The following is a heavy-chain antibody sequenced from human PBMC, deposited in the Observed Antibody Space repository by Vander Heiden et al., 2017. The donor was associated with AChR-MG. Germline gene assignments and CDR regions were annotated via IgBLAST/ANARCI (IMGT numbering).Heavy chain of an antibody. J-gene: IGHJ3*02. CDR1: GFTFSCDA. CDR2: ISGSGGST. Sequence: EVQLLESGGGLVQPGGSRRLSCAAYGFTFSCDARRWVRQAPGKGLEWVSAISGSGGSTYYADSVKGRFTISRDNSKNTLYLQMNSLRAEDTAVYYCAKDSRITMIVVADAFDIWGQGTMVTVSS. V-gene: IGHV3-23*01. D-gene: IGHD3-22*01. CDR3: AKDSRITMIVVADAFDI.